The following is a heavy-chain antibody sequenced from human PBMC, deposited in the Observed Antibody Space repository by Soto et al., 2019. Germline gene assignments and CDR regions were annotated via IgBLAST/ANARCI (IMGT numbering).Heavy chain of an antibody. Sequence: SEALSVTCTVSEPSISDYYWSWIRQSPGNGLEWIGYIFDSGDTAYNPSLKSRVTISADTPRNHFSLELTSVTAADTAIYFCARENCSGTSCFPGEWFDPWGQGTMVTVSS. CDR1: EPSISDYY. CDR3: ARENCSGTSCFPGEWFDP. CDR2: IFDSGDT. D-gene: IGHD2-2*01. J-gene: IGHJ5*02. V-gene: IGHV4-59*01.